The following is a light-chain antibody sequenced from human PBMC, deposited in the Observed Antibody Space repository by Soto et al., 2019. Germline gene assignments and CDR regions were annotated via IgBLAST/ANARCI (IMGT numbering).Light chain of an antibody. Sequence: EIVWTQSPGTLSLSPGERYTLSCRASQTVTRSYLAWYQHKPGQAPRLLISGISRRAPGIPDRFSGDGSGTDFTLTISRLEPEDFAVYYCQQYGSSPLTFGGGTKVDIK. J-gene: IGKJ4*01. CDR3: QQYGSSPLT. V-gene: IGKV3-20*01. CDR1: QTVTRSY. CDR2: GIS.